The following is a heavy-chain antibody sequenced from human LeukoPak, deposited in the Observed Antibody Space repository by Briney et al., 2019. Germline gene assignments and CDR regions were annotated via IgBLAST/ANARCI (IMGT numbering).Heavy chain of an antibody. CDR3: ARDRPDCSSTSCYGDYMDV. D-gene: IGHD2-2*01. CDR1: GFTFSSYS. J-gene: IGHJ6*03. Sequence: GGSLRLSCAASGFTFSSYSMNWVRQAPGKGLEWVSSISSSSSYIYYADSVKGRFTISRDNAKNSLYLQMNSLRAEDTAVYYCARDRPDCSSTSCYGDYMDVWSKGTTVTVSS. CDR2: ISSSSSYI. V-gene: IGHV3-21*01.